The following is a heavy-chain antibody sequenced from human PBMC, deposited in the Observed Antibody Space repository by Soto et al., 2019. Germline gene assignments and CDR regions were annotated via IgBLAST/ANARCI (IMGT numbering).Heavy chain of an antibody. J-gene: IGHJ3*02. Sequence: GGSLRLSCAASGFTVSSNYMNWVRQAPGKGLEWVSVIYSGDATYYADSVKGRFTMSRDDLKNSLYLQMNSLKIEDTAVYYCVRVPTPVPAALDIWGQGTMVTVSS. V-gene: IGHV3-53*01. D-gene: IGHD2-15*01. CDR1: GFTVSSNY. CDR3: VRVPTPVPAALDI. CDR2: IYSGDAT.